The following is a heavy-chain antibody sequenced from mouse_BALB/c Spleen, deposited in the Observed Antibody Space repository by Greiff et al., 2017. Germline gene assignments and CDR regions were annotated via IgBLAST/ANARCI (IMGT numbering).Heavy chain of an antibody. V-gene: IGHV5-6-4*01. CDR1: GFTFSSYT. Sequence: EVKVVESGGGLVKPGGSLKLSCAASGFTFSSYTMSWVRQTPEKRLEWVATISSGGSYTYYPDSVKGRFTISRDNAKNTLYLQMSSLKSEDTAMYYCTRGSSYYFDYWGQGTTHAVSS. CDR2: ISSGGSYT. D-gene: IGHD1-1*01. J-gene: IGHJ2*01. CDR3: TRGSSYYFDY.